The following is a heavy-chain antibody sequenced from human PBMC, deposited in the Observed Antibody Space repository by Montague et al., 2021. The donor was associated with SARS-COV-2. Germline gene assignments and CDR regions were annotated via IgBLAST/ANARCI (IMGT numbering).Heavy chain of an antibody. V-gene: IGHV3-23*01. CDR2: ISGSGGST. Sequence: SLRLSCAASGFTFSSYAMSWVRQAPGKGLEWVSAISGSGGSTYYADPVKGRFTISRDNSKNTLYLQMNSLRAEDTAVYYCAKDWGIVAHTTRDYYYYYGMDVWGQGTTVTVSS. CDR1: GFTFSSYA. J-gene: IGHJ6*02. D-gene: IGHD3-16*01. CDR3: AKDWGIVAHTTRDYYYYYGMDV.